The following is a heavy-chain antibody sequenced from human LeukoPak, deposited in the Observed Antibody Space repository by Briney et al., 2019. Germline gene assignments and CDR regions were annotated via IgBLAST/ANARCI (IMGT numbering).Heavy chain of an antibody. CDR1: GFTVSSNE. CDR3: AKGYCSSTSCYADVAYFQH. V-gene: IGHV3-23*01. CDR2: ISGSGGST. D-gene: IGHD2-2*01. Sequence: PGGSLRLSCAASGFTVSSNEMSWVRQAPGKGPEWVSAISGSGGSTYYADSVKGRFTISRDNSKNTLYLQMNSLRAEDTAVYYCAKGYCSSTSCYADVAYFQHWGQGTLVTVSS. J-gene: IGHJ1*01.